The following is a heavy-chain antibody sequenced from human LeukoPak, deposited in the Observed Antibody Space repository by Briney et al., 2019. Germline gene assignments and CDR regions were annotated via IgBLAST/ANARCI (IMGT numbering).Heavy chain of an antibody. D-gene: IGHD3-10*01. CDR1: GFTFSSYE. CDR2: ISSSGSTI. V-gene: IGHV3-48*03. J-gene: IGHJ6*04. Sequence: PGGSLRLSCAASGFTFSSYEMNWVRQAPGKGLEWVSYISSSGSTIYYADSVKGRFTISRDNAKNSLYLQMNSLRAEDTAVYYCMGAGRIPMVRGVMNGMDVWGKGTTVTVSS. CDR3: MGAGRIPMVRGVMNGMDV.